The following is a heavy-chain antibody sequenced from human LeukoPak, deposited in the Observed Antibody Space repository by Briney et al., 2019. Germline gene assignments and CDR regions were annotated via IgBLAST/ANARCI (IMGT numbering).Heavy chain of an antibody. J-gene: IGHJ4*02. CDR3: AVGYSSGWYVLDY. CDR1: GGTFSSYA. CDR2: IITIFGTA. V-gene: IGHV1-69*01. D-gene: IGHD6-19*01. Sequence: SVNLSCKASGGTFSSYAISWVRQPPGQGLEWMGGIITIFGTANYTQKFQGRVTITADESTSTAYMGLSSLRAEDTAVYYCAVGYSSGWYVLDYWGQGTLVTVSS.